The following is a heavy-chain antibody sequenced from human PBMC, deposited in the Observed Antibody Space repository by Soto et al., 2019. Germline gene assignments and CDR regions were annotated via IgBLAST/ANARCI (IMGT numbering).Heavy chain of an antibody. CDR1: GFTFSSYG. D-gene: IGHD3-22*01. CDR2: ISYDGSNK. Sequence: QVQLVESGGGVVQPGRSLRLSCAASGFTFSSYGMHWVRQAPGKGLEWVAVISYDGSNKYYADSVKGRFTISRDSSKNTLYLQMNSLRAEDTAVYYCAKDSFYYDSSGYYDYWGQGTLVTVSS. V-gene: IGHV3-30*18. J-gene: IGHJ4*02. CDR3: AKDSFYYDSSGYYDY.